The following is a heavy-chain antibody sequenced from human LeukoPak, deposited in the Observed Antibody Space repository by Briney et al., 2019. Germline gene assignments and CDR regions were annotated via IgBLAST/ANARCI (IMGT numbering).Heavy chain of an antibody. V-gene: IGHV3-23*01. J-gene: IGHJ4*02. CDR2: ITGSGTST. CDR1: GFTFSNYS. D-gene: IGHD3-9*01. Sequence: GASLRLSCVASGFTFSNYSMSWVRQAPGKGLEWVSAITGSGTSTYYADSLKGRFTISRDNSKNPVFLQMNSLRHEDTAIYYCVIWGDYDVLTGYYVPDYWGQGTLVTVSS. CDR3: VIWGDYDVLTGYYVPDY.